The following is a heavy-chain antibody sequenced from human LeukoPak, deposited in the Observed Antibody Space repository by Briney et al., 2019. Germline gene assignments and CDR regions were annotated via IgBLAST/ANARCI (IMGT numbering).Heavy chain of an antibody. V-gene: IGHV4-4*09. CDR3: ARATPVGGVRFDY. J-gene: IGHJ4*02. CDR2: IYTTGDT. Sequence: SETLSLTCTVSGVSISSYYWSWIRQPPGKGLEWIGSIYTTGDTRCNPSLKSRVTISVDTSKNQFSLKLSSVTAADTAVYYCARATPVGGVRFDYWGQGTLVTVSS. D-gene: IGHD3-16*01. CDR1: GVSISSYY.